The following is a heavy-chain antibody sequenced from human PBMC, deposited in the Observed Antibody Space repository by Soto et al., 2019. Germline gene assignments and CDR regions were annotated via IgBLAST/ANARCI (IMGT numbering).Heavy chain of an antibody. D-gene: IGHD5-12*01. CDR3: ARLETGVSTIACYYGIDV. CDR2: IYPGDFDT. J-gene: IGHJ6*02. CDR1: GYSFTTYW. V-gene: IGHV5-51*01. Sequence: GESLKISCMGSGYSFTTYWIGWVRQMPGKGLECMGIIYPGDFDTRYSPSFPGQGTIASDRSISTAYLQWSRLKASDTAMYYCARLETGVSTIACYYGIDVWGQRTTVTVSS.